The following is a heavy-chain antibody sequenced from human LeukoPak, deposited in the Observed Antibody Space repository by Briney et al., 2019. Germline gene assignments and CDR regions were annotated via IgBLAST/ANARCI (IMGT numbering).Heavy chain of an antibody. CDR3: ARETPESIAEAGTGFDY. D-gene: IGHD6-19*01. CDR2: IKQDGSEK. Sequence: GGSLRLSCAASGFTFGSYWMSWVRQAPGKGLEWVANIKQDGSEKYYVDSVKGRSTISRDNAKNSLYLQMNSLRAEDTAVYYCARETPESIAEAGTGFDYWGQGTLVTVSS. CDR1: GFTFGSYW. V-gene: IGHV3-7*01. J-gene: IGHJ4*02.